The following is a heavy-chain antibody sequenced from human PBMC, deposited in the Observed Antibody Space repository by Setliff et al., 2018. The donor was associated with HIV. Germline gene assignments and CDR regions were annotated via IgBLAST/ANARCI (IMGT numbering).Heavy chain of an antibody. D-gene: IGHD6-25*01. Sequence: SLRLSCEASGFTVSSSYMAWVRQAPGKGLEWVSTIYSDGSTYHRDSVKGRFTLSRDNSKNTVYLQVGSLRPDDTAMYYCARSRPYNSALDYWGQGTLVT. V-gene: IGHV3-66*02. CDR3: ARSRPYNSALDY. CDR2: IYSDGST. CDR1: GFTVSSSY. J-gene: IGHJ4*02.